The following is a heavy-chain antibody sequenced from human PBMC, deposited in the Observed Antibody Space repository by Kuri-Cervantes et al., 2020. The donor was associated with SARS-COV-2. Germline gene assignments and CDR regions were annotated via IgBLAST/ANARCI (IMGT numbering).Heavy chain of an antibody. CDR2: ISYDGSNK. Sequence: GESLKISCAASGFTFSGYAMHWVRQAPGKGLEWVVVISYDGSNKYYADSVKGRFTISRDNSKNTLYWQMNSLRAEDTAVYYCARTGYSSSWCPLPPYYYYGMDVWGQGTTVTVSS. D-gene: IGHD6-13*01. CDR3: ARTGYSSSWCPLPPYYYYGMDV. V-gene: IGHV3-30-3*01. CDR1: GFTFSGYA. J-gene: IGHJ6*02.